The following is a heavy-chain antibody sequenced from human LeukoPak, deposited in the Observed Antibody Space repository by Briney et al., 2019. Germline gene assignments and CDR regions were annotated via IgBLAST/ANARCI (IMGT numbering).Heavy chain of an antibody. CDR2: FHSSGST. D-gene: IGHD4-17*01. V-gene: IGHV4-59*08. CDR3: ARHDYVDYVALDY. CDR1: GGSISHYY. J-gene: IGHJ4*02. Sequence: SETLSLTCTVSGGSISHYYWSWIRQSPGKGLEWIGYFHSSGSTNYNPSLKSRVTISGDTSKTRFSLKLNSVTAADTAVYYCARHDYVDYVALDYWGQGTLVTVSS.